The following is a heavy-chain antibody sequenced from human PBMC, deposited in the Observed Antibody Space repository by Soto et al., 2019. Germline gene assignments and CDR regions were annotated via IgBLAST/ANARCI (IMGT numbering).Heavy chain of an antibody. CDR1: GFTFSSYS. V-gene: IGHV3-21*01. D-gene: IGHD3-22*01. J-gene: IGHJ4*02. CDR2: ISSSSSYI. CDR3: AREYYYDSSGYYYSDY. Sequence: GGSLRLYCAASGFTFSSYSMNWVRQAPGKGLEWVSSISSSSSYIYYADSVKGRFTISRDNAKNSLYLQMNSLRAEDTAVYYCAREYYYDSSGYYYSDYWGQGTLVTVSS.